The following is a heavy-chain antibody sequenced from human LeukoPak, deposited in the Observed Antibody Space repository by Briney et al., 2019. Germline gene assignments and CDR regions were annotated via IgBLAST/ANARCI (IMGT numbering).Heavy chain of an antibody. D-gene: IGHD3-22*01. Sequence: PSETLSLTCTVSGGPISSYYWSWTRQPPGKGLEWIGYIYYSGSTNYNPSLKSRVTISVDTSKNQFSLKLSSVTAADTAVYYCAATSSGPTGRSFDYWGQGTLVTVSS. CDR3: AATSSGPTGRSFDY. CDR1: GGPISSYY. V-gene: IGHV4-59*08. CDR2: IYYSGST. J-gene: IGHJ4*02.